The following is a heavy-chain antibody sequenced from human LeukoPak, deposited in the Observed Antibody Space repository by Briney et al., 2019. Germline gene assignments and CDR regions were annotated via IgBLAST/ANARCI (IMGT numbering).Heavy chain of an antibody. CDR1: GGSISSYY. J-gene: IGHJ6*02. V-gene: IGHV4-4*07. CDR2: IYTSGST. CDR3: ARISVLVVPAAIRYYYYYGMDV. D-gene: IGHD2-2*02. Sequence: SETLSPTCTVSGGSISSYYWSWIRQPAGKGLEWIGRIYTSGSTNYNPSLKSRVTMSVDTSKNQFSLKLSSVTAADTAVYYCARISVLVVPAAIRYYYYYGMDVWGQGTTVTVSS.